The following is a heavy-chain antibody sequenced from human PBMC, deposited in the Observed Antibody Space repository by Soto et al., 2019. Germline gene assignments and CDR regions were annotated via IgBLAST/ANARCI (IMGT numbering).Heavy chain of an antibody. D-gene: IGHD5-12*01. J-gene: IGHJ4*02. CDR2: VNGGDGVT. V-gene: IGHV1-3*01. CDR3: AKIGQYRVAAGQLDF. Sequence: QVQLVQSGAEVKKPGASVKVSCKVSGFTFSSYLIHWVRQAPGQRFEWMGCVNGGDGVTKYSEKLQGRVIMTRDTSISTAYMELSRLRSDDTAMYFCAKIGQYRVAAGQLDFWGQGTQVTVSS. CDR1: GFTFSSYL.